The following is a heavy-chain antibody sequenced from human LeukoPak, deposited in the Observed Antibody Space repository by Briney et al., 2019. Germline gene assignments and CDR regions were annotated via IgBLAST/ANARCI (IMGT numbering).Heavy chain of an antibody. V-gene: IGHV3-7*01. D-gene: IGHD3-16*01. CDR2: IKHNGDEL. Sequence: PGGSLRLSCAASGFTFSSYIMNWVRQAPGKGLEWVANIKHNGDELNYVDSVEDQFTISRDNAKNSLYLHMTSLRAEDTAVYYCARELRTFDSWGQGTLVTVSS. CDR1: GFTFSSYI. CDR3: ARELRTFDS. J-gene: IGHJ4*02.